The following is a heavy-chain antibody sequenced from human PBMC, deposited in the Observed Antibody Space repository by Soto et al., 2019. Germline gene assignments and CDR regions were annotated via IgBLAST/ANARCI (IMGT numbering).Heavy chain of an antibody. CDR2: VWFDGSIQ. CDR1: GFTFSDYG. CDR3: ARVDFGGNSYYFDY. V-gene: IGHV3-33*01. Sequence: GSLRLSCVASGFTFSDYGIHWVRQAPDKGLEWVAVVWFDGSIQYYGDSVKGRFAISRDNSNNTVDLQMNNLRAEDTAVYYCARVDFGGNSYYFDYWGQGTPVTVSS. D-gene: IGHD1-7*01. J-gene: IGHJ4*02.